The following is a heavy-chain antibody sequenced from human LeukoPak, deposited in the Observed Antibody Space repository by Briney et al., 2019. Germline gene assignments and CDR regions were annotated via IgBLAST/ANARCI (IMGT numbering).Heavy chain of an antibody. Sequence: QAGGSLRLSCAASGFTFSSYGMHWVRQAPGKGLEWVAVISYDGSNKYYADSVKGRFTISRDNSKNTLYLQMNSLRAEDTAVYYCAKTTVTPPYYMDVWGKGTTVTISS. V-gene: IGHV3-30*18. CDR2: ISYDGSNK. CDR1: GFTFSSYG. D-gene: IGHD4-11*01. J-gene: IGHJ6*03. CDR3: AKTTVTPPYYMDV.